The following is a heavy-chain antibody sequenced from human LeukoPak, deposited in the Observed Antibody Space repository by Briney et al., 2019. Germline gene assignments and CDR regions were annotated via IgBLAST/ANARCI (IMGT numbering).Heavy chain of an antibody. CDR1: GGSISSYY. J-gene: IGHJ4*02. CDR3: ARGWFPGDSLSN. D-gene: IGHD2-15*01. Sequence: SETLSLTCTVSGGSISSYYWSWIRQPPGKGLEWIGYIYYSGSTNYNPSLKSRVTISVDTSKNQFSLKLSSVTAADTAVYYCARGWFPGDSLSNWGQGTLVTVSS. V-gene: IGHV4-59*01. CDR2: IYYSGST.